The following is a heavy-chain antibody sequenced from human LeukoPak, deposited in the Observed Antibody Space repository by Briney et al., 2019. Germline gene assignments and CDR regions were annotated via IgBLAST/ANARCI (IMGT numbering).Heavy chain of an antibody. CDR3: WIERADELIFEP. D-gene: IGHD2-21*01. V-gene: IGHV3-7*05. J-gene: IGHJ5*02. CDR2: IKLDGTQN. CDR1: GLTFSSYW. Sequence: GGSLRLSCVASGLTFSSYWMSWVRQAPGKGLEWVANIKLDGTQNYYVDSVKGRFTISRDNAKNSLYLQMNSLSIEDTALYYCWIERADELIFEPWGQGTLVAVSS.